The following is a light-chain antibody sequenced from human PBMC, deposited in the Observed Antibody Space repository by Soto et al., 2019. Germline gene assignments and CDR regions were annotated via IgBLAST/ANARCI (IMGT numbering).Light chain of an antibody. J-gene: IGKJ2*01. V-gene: IGKV4-1*01. CDR2: WAS. CDR3: QQYYSIPYT. CDR1: QSVLYSSNNKNY. Sequence: DIVMTQSPDSLAVSLGERATINCKSSQSVLYSSNNKNYLGWYQQKPGQSPNLLIYWASTRESGVPDRCSGSGSGTEVTLTISSLQAEDVAVYYCQQYYSIPYTFGQGTKLEIK.